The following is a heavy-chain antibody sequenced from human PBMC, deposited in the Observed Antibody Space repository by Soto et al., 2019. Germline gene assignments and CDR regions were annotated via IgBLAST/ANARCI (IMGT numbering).Heavy chain of an antibody. CDR3: VREGDGSYSQY. CDR1: GYSFTSYW. V-gene: IGHV5-51*01. J-gene: IGHJ4*02. D-gene: IGHD1-26*01. CDR2: IYPGDSDT. Sequence: GESLKISCKGSGYSFTSYWIGWVRQMPGKGLEWMGIIYPGDSDTRYSPSFQGQVTISADKSISTAYLQWSSLRDEDTAFYYCVREGDGSYSQYWGRGTLVTVSS.